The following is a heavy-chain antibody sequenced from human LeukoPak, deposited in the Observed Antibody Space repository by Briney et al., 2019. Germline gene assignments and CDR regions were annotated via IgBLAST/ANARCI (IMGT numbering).Heavy chain of an antibody. V-gene: IGHV1-3*01. Sequence: GASVKVSSKASGYTFTSYAMHWVRQAPGQRLEWMGWINAGNGNTKYSQKFQGRVTITRDTSASTAYMELSSLRSEDTAVYYCARDRGDPTDYYFDYWGQGTLVTVSS. CDR1: GYTFTSYA. CDR3: ARDRGDPTDYYFDY. J-gene: IGHJ4*02. CDR2: INAGNGNT. D-gene: IGHD2-21*02.